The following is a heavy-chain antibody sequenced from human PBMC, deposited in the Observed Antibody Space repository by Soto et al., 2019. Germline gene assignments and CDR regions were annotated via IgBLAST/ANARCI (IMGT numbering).Heavy chain of an antibody. CDR2: ISASGGRT. J-gene: IGHJ6*02. CDR1: GFTFSIYA. V-gene: IGHV3-23*01. Sequence: VQLLESGGALVQPGGSLRLSCATSGFTFSIYAMSWVRQAPGKGLEWVSVISASGGRTYYADSVKGRFTMSRDNSKNTLFLQMNSLRDEDTAIYYCAKEVVIESAGRSHSYYYGLDVWGPGTTVTVSS. D-gene: IGHD2-2*01. CDR3: AKEVVIESAGRSHSYYYGLDV.